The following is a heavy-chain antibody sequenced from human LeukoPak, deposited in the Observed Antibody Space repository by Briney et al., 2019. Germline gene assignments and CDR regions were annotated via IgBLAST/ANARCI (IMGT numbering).Heavy chain of an antibody. Sequence: GESLRLSCAASGFSVTDDYMSWVRQAPGKGPECVGRIKSKTFGGTIDFVAAVKGRFAISRDDSKNTLYLQMNSLETADTAVHYCTLNRGIAVPNFYMDVWGKGITVTVSS. CDR1: GFSVTDDY. J-gene: IGHJ6*03. V-gene: IGHV3-15*01. CDR3: TLNRGIAVPNFYMDV. D-gene: IGHD6-13*01. CDR2: IKSKTFGGTI.